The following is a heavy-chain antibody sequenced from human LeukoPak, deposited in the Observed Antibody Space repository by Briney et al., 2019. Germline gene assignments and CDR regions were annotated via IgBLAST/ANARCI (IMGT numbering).Heavy chain of an antibody. V-gene: IGHV3-23*01. J-gene: IGHJ6*02. CDR2: ISGSGGSA. CDR3: AKGRLGPWVEWLPAVTYYYGMDV. Sequence: GGSLRLPCAASGFTVSSYAMSWVRPAPGKGLEWVSAISGSGGSAYYADSLKGRFTISRDNSKNTLYLQMNSLRAEDTDVYYCAKGRLGPWVEWLPAVTYYYGMDVWGQGTTVTVSS. CDR1: GFTVSSYA. D-gene: IGHD3-3*01.